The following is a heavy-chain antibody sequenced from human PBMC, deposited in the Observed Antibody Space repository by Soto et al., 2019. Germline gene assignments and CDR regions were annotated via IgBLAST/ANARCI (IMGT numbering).Heavy chain of an antibody. CDR2: IDINNGNV. D-gene: IGHD2-15*01. CDR3: ARDVAHLVDGRLPGYFDA. V-gene: IGHV1-3*05. Sequence: VRLVQSGAEEKKPGASVKLSCKASGYSFSNSAMQWVRQGPGQRLEWMGWIDINNGNVRYSQKFQGRVTITRDTSAYTAYMELISLRSEDTAVYYCARDVAHLVDGRLPGYFDAWGQGTLVTVSS. J-gene: IGHJ4*02. CDR1: GYSFSNSA.